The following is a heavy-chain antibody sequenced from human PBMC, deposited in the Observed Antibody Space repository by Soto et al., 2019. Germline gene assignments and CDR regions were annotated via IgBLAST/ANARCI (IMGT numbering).Heavy chain of an antibody. V-gene: IGHV1-3*01. CDR2: INAGNGNT. D-gene: IGHD3-3*01. CDR3: ARDLKQYYDFWRGYYPRGPHYYYYYGMDV. Sequence: ASVKVSCKASGYTFTSYSMHWVRQAPGQRLEWMGWINAGNGNTKYSQKFQGRVTITRDTSASTAYMELSSLRSEDTAVYYCARDLKQYYDFWRGYYPRGPHYYYYYGMDVWGQGTTVTVSS. CDR1: GYTFTSYS. J-gene: IGHJ6*02.